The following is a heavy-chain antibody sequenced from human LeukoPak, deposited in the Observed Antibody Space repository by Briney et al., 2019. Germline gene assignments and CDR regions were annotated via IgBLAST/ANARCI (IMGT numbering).Heavy chain of an antibody. V-gene: IGHV3-66*01. D-gene: IGHD4-17*01. CDR1: GFTVSSNY. J-gene: IGHJ3*02. CDR2: IYNGGST. Sequence: GGSLRLSCAASGFTVSSNYMSWVRQAPGKGLEWVSVIYNGGSTYYADSVKGRFTISRDNSKNTLYLQMNSLRAEDTAVYYCARDTTTETNPWGAFDIWGQGTMVTVSS. CDR3: ARDTTTETNPWGAFDI.